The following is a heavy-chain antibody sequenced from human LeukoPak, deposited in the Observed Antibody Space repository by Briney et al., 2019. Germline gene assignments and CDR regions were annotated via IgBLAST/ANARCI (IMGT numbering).Heavy chain of an antibody. CDR1: GYTFTSCG. CDR2: ISAYNGNT. CDR3: ARDSQYDYVWGSYRQARFDY. D-gene: IGHD3-16*02. V-gene: IGHV1-18*01. J-gene: IGHJ4*02. Sequence: ASVKVSCKASGYTFTSCGISWVRQAPGQGLEWMGWISAYNGNTNYAQKLQGRVTMTTDTSTSTAYMELRSLRSDDTAVYYCARDSQYDYVWGSYRQARFDYWGQGTLVTVSS.